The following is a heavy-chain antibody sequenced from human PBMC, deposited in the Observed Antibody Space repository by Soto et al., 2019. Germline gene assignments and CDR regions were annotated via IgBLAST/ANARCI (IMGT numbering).Heavy chain of an antibody. V-gene: IGHV4-39*01. D-gene: IGHD1-7*01. Sequence: PSETLSLTCTVSGGSISSSSYYWGWIRQPPGKGLEWIGSIYYSGSTYYNPSLKSRVTISVDTSKNQFSLKLSSVTAADTAVYYCARKGTTVGYYGMDVWGQGTTVTVSS. J-gene: IGHJ6*02. CDR2: IYYSGST. CDR3: ARKGTTVGYYGMDV. CDR1: GGSISSSSYY.